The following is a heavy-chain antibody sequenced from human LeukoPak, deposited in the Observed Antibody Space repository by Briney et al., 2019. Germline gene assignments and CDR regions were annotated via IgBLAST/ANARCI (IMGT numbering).Heavy chain of an antibody. V-gene: IGHV3-23*01. D-gene: IGHD3-10*01. Sequence: PGGSLRLSCAASGFTFNIYTMNWVRQAPGKGLEWVSTMSAGGGTPDYADSVRGRFTISRDNSKNTLYLQMNSLRAEDTAVYYCAKGSYGSGTYGSFDYWGQGTLVTVSS. J-gene: IGHJ4*02. CDR1: GFTFNIYT. CDR3: AKGSYGSGTYGSFDY. CDR2: MSAGGGTP.